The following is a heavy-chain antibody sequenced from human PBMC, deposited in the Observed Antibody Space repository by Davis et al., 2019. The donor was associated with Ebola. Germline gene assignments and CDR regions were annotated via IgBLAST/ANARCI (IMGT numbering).Heavy chain of an antibody. CDR2: ISAYNGNT. D-gene: IGHD2/OR15-2a*01. V-gene: IGHV1-18*04. CDR3: ARGLGNFLADDY. J-gene: IGHJ4*02. Sequence: AASVKVSCKASGYTFTSYYMHWVRQAPGQGLEWMGWISAYNGNTNYAQKLQGRVTMTTDTSTSTAYMELRSLRSDDTAVYYCARGLGNFLADDYWGQGTLVTVSS. CDR1: GYTFTSYY.